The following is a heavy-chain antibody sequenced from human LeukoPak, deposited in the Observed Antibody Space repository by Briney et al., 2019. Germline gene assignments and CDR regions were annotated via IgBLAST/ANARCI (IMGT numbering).Heavy chain of an antibody. Sequence: SETLSLTCTVSGGSISSYYWSWIRQPPGKGLEWIGYIYYSGSTNYNPSLKSRVTASVDTSKNQFSLKLSSVTAADTAVYYCARAGIAAEDGMDVWGQGTTVTVSS. CDR1: GGSISSYY. CDR2: IYYSGST. D-gene: IGHD6-13*01. CDR3: ARAGIAAEDGMDV. V-gene: IGHV4-59*01. J-gene: IGHJ6*02.